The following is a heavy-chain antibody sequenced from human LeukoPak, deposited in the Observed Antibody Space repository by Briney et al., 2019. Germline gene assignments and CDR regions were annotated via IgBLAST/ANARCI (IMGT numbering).Heavy chain of an antibody. CDR1: GGFISSGGYY. CDR2: IYYSGST. Sequence: SETLSLTCTVSGGFISSGGYYWSWIRQHPGKGLEWIGYIYYSGSTYYNPSLKSRVTISVDTSKNQFSLKLSSVTAADTAVYYCARFRYYYDYYFDYWGQGTLVTVSS. V-gene: IGHV4-31*03. J-gene: IGHJ4*02. CDR3: ARFRYYYDYYFDY. D-gene: IGHD3-22*01.